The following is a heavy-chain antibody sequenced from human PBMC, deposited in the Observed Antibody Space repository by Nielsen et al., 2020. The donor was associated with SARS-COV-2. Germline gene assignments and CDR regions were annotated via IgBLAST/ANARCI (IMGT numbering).Heavy chain of an antibody. J-gene: IGHJ4*02. CDR1: GGSISIYY. D-gene: IGHD1-26*01. V-gene: IGHV4-59*01. Sequence: SETLSLTCTVSGGSISIYYWSWIRQPPGKGLEWIGYIYNSGSINYNPSLKSRVTISVDTSKNQFSLKLNSVTAADTAVYYCARDRELGYWGQGTLVTVSS. CDR3: ARDRELGY. CDR2: IYNSGSI.